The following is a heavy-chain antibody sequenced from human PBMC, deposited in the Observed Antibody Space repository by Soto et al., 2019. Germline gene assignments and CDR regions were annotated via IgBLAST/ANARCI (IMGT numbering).Heavy chain of an antibody. D-gene: IGHD1-26*01. V-gene: IGHV1-69*01. CDR2: IIPIFGTA. Sequence: QVQLVQSGAEVKKPGSSVKVSCKASGGTFSSYAISWVRQAPGQGLEWMGGIIPIFGTANYAQKFQGRVTITEDESTSKVYMELSRLRSEDTAVYYCARGGLKTGIVGATHLVYWGQGTLVTVSS. CDR1: GGTFSSYA. J-gene: IGHJ4*02. CDR3: ARGGLKTGIVGATHLVY.